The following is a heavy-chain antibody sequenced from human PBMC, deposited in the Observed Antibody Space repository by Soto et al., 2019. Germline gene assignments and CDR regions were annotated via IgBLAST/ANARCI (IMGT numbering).Heavy chain of an antibody. J-gene: IGHJ6*02. CDR3: AGGNYFDYYGMDV. V-gene: IGHV5-51*01. Sequence: GESLKISCKGSGYSFISYWIAWVRQMPGKGLEWMGIIWPADSDTRYSPSFQGQVTISADKSISTAYLQWRSLKASDTAMYYCAGGNYFDYYGMDVWGQGTTVTVSS. D-gene: IGHD1-26*01. CDR2: IWPADSDT. CDR1: GYSFISYW.